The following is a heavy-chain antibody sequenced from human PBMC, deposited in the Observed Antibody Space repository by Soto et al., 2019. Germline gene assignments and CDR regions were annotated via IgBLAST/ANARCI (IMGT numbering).Heavy chain of an antibody. CDR2: IYYSGST. CDR3: ARVVDDFWSGQYYFDY. Sequence: PSETLSLTCTVSGGSISSGGYYWSWIRQHPGKGLEWIGYIYYSGSTYYNPSLKSRVTISVDTSKNQFSLKLSSVTAADTAVYYCARVVDDFWSGQYYFDYWGQGTLVTVSS. J-gene: IGHJ4*02. V-gene: IGHV4-31*03. CDR1: GGSISSGGYY. D-gene: IGHD3-3*01.